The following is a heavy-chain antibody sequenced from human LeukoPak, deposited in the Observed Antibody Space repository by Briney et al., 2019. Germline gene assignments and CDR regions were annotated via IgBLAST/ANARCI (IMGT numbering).Heavy chain of an antibody. D-gene: IGHD3-22*01. V-gene: IGHV3-30*18. CDR2: ISYDGSNK. Sequence: GGSLRLSCAASGFTFSSYGIHWVRQAPGKGLEWVAVISYDGSNKYYADSVKGRFTISRDNSKNTLYLQMNSLRAEDTAVYYCAKGDYYDSSGYEDYWGQGTLVTVSS. CDR3: AKGDYYDSSGYEDY. CDR1: GFTFSSYG. J-gene: IGHJ4*02.